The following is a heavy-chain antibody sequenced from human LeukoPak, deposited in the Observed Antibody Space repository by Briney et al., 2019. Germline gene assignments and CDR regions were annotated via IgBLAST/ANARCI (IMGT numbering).Heavy chain of an antibody. Sequence: HPGGSLRLSCAASGFTFSSYSMNWVRHAPGKGLVWVSRITSDGSSTNYADSVKGRFTISRDNAKNTLYLQMNSLRAEDTAVYYCARDGSLPDYWGQGTLVTVSS. V-gene: IGHV3-74*01. J-gene: IGHJ4*02. CDR3: ARDGSLPDY. CDR1: GFTFSSYS. CDR2: ITSDGSST.